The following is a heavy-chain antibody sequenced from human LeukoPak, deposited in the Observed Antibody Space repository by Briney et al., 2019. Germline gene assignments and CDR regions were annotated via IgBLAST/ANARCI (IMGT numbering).Heavy chain of an antibody. CDR3: VYYDFWSGYNGTFDY. CDR1: GFTFSSYD. J-gene: IGHJ4*02. CDR2: IGTAGDT. Sequence: PGRSLRLSCAASGFTFSSYDMHWVRQATGKGREWVSAIGTAGDTYYPGSVKGRFTISRENAKNSLYLQMNSLRAGDTAVYYCVYYDFWSGYNGTFDYWGQGTLVTVSS. D-gene: IGHD3-3*01. V-gene: IGHV3-13*01.